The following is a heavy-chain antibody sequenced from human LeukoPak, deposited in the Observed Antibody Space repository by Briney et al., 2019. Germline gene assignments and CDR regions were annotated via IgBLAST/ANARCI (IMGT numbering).Heavy chain of an antibody. CDR2: INSDGSRT. Sequence: PGGSLRLSCAASGFTFSNAWMSWVRHVPGKGLVWVSRINSDGSRTTYADSVKGRLTISRDNAKNTLYLQMNSLRAEDTAVYYCARGMGVTTLDRWGQGTLVTVPS. CDR3: ARGMGVTTLDR. J-gene: IGHJ4*02. V-gene: IGHV3-74*01. D-gene: IGHD4-23*01. CDR1: GFTFSNAW.